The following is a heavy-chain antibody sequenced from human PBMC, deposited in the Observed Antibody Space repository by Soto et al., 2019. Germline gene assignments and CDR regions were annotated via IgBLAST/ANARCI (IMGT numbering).Heavy chain of an antibody. V-gene: IGHV1-18*04. J-gene: IGHJ4*02. CDR3: ARDIVATIQGDY. CDR2: ISAYNGNT. CDR1: GYTFNHYA. D-gene: IGHD5-12*01. Sequence: QAQLVQSGPEVRKPGASVKVSCKASGYTFNHYAISWVRQAPGQGLEWMGWISAYNGNTNYAQKFEGRVTMTTDSSTSTAYLEVRSLRSDDTAVYYCARDIVATIQGDYWGQGTLVTVSS.